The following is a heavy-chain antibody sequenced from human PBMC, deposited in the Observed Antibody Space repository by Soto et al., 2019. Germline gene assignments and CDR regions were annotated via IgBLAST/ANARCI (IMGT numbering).Heavy chain of an antibody. D-gene: IGHD3-22*01. CDR1: GYTFTAYY. Sequence: QVQLVQSGAEVKKPGASWKSSCKASGYTFTAYYMHGVGQAPGQGLEGMGWINPNSGGTNYAQKFQGRVTMTRDTSISTAYMELSRLRSDDTAVYYCARGVLGGWLLLWGQGTLVTVSS. CDR2: INPNSGGT. J-gene: IGHJ4*02. CDR3: ARGVLGGWLLL. V-gene: IGHV1-2*02.